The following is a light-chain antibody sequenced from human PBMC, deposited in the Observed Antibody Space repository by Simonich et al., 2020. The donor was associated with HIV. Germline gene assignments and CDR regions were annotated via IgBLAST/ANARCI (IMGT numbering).Light chain of an antibody. J-gene: IGKJ1*01. CDR3: QQYYITPQT. V-gene: IGKV4-1*01. CDR2: WAP. Sequence: DIVMTQSPDSLAVSLGERATINCKSSQSVLYSSNNKNYLAWYQQKAGQPPKLLIYWAPTRESGVPDRFSGSGSGTDFTLTISGLQAEDVAVYYCQQYYITPQTFGQGTKVEIK. CDR1: QSVLYSSNNKNY.